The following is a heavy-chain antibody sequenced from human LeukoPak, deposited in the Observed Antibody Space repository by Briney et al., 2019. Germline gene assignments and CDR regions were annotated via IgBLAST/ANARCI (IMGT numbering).Heavy chain of an antibody. CDR3: ARAGWFD. J-gene: IGHJ4*02. CDR1: GFTFSGYW. Sequence: GGSLRLSCAASGFTFSGYWMSWVRQAPGKGLEWVSAISGSGGSTYYADSVKGRFTISRDNAKNSLYLQMNSLRAEDTAVYYCARAGWFDWGQGTLVTVSS. V-gene: IGHV3-21*01. CDR2: ISGSGGST. D-gene: IGHD3-10*01.